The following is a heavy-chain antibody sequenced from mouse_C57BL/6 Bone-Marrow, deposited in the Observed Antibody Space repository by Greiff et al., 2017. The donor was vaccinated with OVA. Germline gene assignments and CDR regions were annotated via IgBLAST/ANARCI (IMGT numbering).Heavy chain of an antibody. Sequence: VQLQQSGPGLVQPSQSLSITCTVSGFSLTSYGVHWVRQSPGKGLEWLGVIWSGGSADYNAAFMSRLSITKDNSKRQVFFKMNSLQAADTAIDYCAKNCYYGDYGFAYWGQGTLVTVSA. D-gene: IGHD2-13*01. J-gene: IGHJ3*01. CDR3: AKNCYYGDYGFAY. V-gene: IGHV2-5*01. CDR2: IWSGGSA. CDR1: GFSLTSYG.